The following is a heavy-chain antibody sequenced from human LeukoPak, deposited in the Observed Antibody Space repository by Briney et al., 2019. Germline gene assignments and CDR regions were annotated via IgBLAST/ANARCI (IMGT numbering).Heavy chain of an antibody. CDR2: IYYSGST. CDR1: GGSISSGDYY. CDR3: ARDENYYDSSGYLRI. Sequence: PSETLSLTCTVFGGSISSGDYYWSWIRQPPGKGLEWIGYIYYSGSTYCNPSLKSRVTISVDTSKNQFSLKLSSVTAADTAVYYCARDENYYDSSGYLRIWGQGTMVTVSS. D-gene: IGHD3-22*01. V-gene: IGHV4-30-4*01. J-gene: IGHJ3*02.